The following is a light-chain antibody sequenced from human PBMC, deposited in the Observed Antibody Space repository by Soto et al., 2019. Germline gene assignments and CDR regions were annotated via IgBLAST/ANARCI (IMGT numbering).Light chain of an antibody. CDR2: AAS. CDR3: QQHNSYPLT. J-gene: IGKJ4*01. V-gene: IGKV1-9*01. Sequence: DIQLTQSPSFLSASVGDRVTITYRASQDISTYLAWYQQKPGKAPKLLIYAASTLQSGVPSRFSGSRSGTEFTLTISSLQPEDFATYYCQQHNSYPLTFGGGTKVEIK. CDR1: QDISTY.